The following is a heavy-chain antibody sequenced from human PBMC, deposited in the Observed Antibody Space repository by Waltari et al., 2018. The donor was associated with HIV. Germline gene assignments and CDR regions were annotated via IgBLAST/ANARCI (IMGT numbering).Heavy chain of an antibody. CDR3: ARPIGRGQDY. CDR2: IKQDGSEK. Sequence: EVQLVESGGGLVQPGGSLILSCAASGFTFSSYWMSWVRQAPVKGLEWVANIKQDGSEKYYVDSVKGRFTISRDNAKNSVYLQMNSLRAEDTAVYYCARPIGRGQDYWGQGTLVTVSS. J-gene: IGHJ4*02. V-gene: IGHV3-7*01. CDR1: GFTFSSYW.